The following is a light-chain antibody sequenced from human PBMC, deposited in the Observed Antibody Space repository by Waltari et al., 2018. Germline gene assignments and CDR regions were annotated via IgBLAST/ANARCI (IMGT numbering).Light chain of an antibody. Sequence: QFVLTQPPSASGTPGQRVTISSSGSNSNIGSNYVYWYQQLPGTAPKLLIYRSNQRLSGVPDRFSASKSGTSASLAISGLRSEDEADYYCAAWDDSLSAWVFGGGTKLTVL. J-gene: IGLJ3*02. CDR2: RSN. CDR1: NSNIGSNY. V-gene: IGLV1-47*01. CDR3: AAWDDSLSAWV.